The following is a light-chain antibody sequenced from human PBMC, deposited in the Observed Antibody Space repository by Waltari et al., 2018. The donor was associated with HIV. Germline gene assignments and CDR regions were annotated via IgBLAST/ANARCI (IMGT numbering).Light chain of an antibody. CDR2: KDR. J-gene: IGLJ3*02. CDR1: SLPNQF. V-gene: IGLV3-25*03. CDR3: QSADSSGSFWV. Sequence: SSDLTQPPSLSVSPGQTATITCSGDSLPNQFGYWYQQKAGQAPVLIINKDRERPSGIPERFSGSSSGTTVTLTITEVQAEDEADYHCQSADSSGSFWVFGGGTKLTVL.